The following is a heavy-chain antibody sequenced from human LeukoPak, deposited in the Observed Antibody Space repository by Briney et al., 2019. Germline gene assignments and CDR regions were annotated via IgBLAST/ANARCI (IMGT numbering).Heavy chain of an antibody. Sequence: GGSLRLSCAASGFTFSSYSMNWVRQAPGKGLEWVSYISSSSSTIYYADSVKGRFTISRDNAKNSLYLQMNSLRAEDTAVYYCARAGTAMATYWYFDLWGRGTLVTVSS. V-gene: IGHV3-48*01. CDR3: ARAGTAMATYWYFDL. CDR2: ISSSSSTI. D-gene: IGHD5-18*01. J-gene: IGHJ2*01. CDR1: GFTFSSYS.